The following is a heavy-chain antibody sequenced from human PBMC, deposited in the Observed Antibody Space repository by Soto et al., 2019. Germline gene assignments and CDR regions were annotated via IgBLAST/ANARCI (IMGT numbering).Heavy chain of an antibody. V-gene: IGHV1-69*13. D-gene: IGHD3-16*01. CDR3: ARRMGGRYYYGMDV. Sequence: GASVKVSCKASGGTFSSYAISWVRQAPGQGLEWVGGIIPIFGTANYAQKFQGRVTITADESTSTAYMELSSLRSEDTAVYYCARRMGGRYYYGMDVWGQGTTVTVSS. CDR2: IIPIFGTA. J-gene: IGHJ6*02. CDR1: GGTFSSYA.